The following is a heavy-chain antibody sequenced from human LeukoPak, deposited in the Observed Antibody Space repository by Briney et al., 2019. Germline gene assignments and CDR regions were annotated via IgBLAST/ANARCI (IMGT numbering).Heavy chain of an antibody. CDR1: GFTFSSYG. CDR2: IRYDGSNK. D-gene: IGHD2-2*02. Sequence: PGGSLRLSCAASGFTFSSYGMHWVRQAPGKGLEWVALIRYDGSNKYYADSVKGRFTISRDNSKNTLYLQMNSLRAEDTAVYYCAKDNQRGYCSSTSCYTSTYYYYYMDVWGKGTTVTVSS. J-gene: IGHJ6*03. V-gene: IGHV3-30*02. CDR3: AKDNQRGYCSSTSCYTSTYYYYYMDV.